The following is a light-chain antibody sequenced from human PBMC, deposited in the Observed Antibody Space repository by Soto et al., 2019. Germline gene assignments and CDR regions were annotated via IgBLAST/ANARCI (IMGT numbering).Light chain of an antibody. V-gene: IGKV3-20*01. CDR3: QQYYSYS. CDR2: GAF. Sequence: VLTQSPGPLSLSPGERATLSCTTSQSGNDSYLAWYQQQPGHAPRLLIEGAFRSATGIPDRSSGSGSGTEFTLTISSLQPDDIANYYYQQYYSYSFGQGTKVDI. J-gene: IGKJ1*01. CDR1: QSGNDSY.